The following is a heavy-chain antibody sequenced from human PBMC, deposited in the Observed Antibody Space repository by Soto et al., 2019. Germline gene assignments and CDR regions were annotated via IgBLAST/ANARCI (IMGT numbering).Heavy chain of an antibody. V-gene: IGHV4-4*02. Sequence: PSGSLSLSCAVSGGSVSSSDWWSWVSQPPGKGLEWIGEIYHSGSTNYNPSLKSRVTISVDTSKNQFSLKLSSVTAADTAVYYCARVSGIYYYGMDVWGQGTTVTVSS. J-gene: IGHJ6*02. CDR2: IYHSGST. D-gene: IGHD3-10*01. CDR3: ARVSGIYYYGMDV. CDR1: GGSVSSSDW.